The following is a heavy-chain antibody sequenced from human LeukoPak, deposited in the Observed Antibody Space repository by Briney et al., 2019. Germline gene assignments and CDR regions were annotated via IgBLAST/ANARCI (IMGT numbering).Heavy chain of an antibody. D-gene: IGHD3-22*01. CDR1: GFTFNDYS. V-gene: IGHV3-43*02. CDR2: ISGDGVTT. CDR3: AKGVNTVSFTFDY. Sequence: GGSLRLSCAASGFTFNDYSMHWVRQTPGKGLEWLSVISGDGVTTHYADSVKGRFTISRDNGKNSLYLQMDSLSVEDTAVYFCAKGVNTVSFTFDYWGQGTLVTVSS. J-gene: IGHJ4*02.